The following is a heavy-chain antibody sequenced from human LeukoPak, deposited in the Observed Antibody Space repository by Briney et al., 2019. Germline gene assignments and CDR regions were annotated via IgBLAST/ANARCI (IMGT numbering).Heavy chain of an antibody. V-gene: IGHV3-30*02. CDR3: TRDHHRRHYDSQARNTFDI. Sequence: GGSLRLSCAASGFNFRDYGMHWVRRTPGKGLEWVAFIRSDGSDKYYADSVKGRFTISRDTSRNTLYLQMNSLRAEDTAVYYCTRDHHRRHYDSQARNTFDIWGQGTMVTVSS. J-gene: IGHJ3*02. CDR2: IRSDGSDK. CDR1: GFNFRDYG. D-gene: IGHD3-22*01.